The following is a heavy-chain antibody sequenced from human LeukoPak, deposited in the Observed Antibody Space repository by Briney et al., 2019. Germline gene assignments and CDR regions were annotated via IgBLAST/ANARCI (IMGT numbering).Heavy chain of an antibody. Sequence: GASVKVSCKASGYTFTGYYMHWVRQAPGQGLEWMGWINPNSGATNYAQKFQGRVTMTRDTSISTAYMELSRLRSDDTAVYYCARDGLRDYYYMDVWGKGTTVTISS. J-gene: IGHJ6*03. V-gene: IGHV1-2*02. CDR2: INPNSGAT. CDR1: GYTFTGYY. CDR3: ARDGLRDYYYMDV.